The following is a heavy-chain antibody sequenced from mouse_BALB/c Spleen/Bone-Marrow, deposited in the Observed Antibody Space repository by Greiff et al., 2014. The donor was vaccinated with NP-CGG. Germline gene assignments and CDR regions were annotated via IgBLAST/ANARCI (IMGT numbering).Heavy chain of an antibody. CDR3: TRRRSLDY. J-gene: IGHJ2*01. CDR2: IYPGSGNT. Sequence: QVQLQQSGTELVRPGTSVKISCKASGYAFTNYWLCWVKQRPGHGLEWIGDIYPGSGNTYYNEKFKGKATLTADKSSSTAYMQLSGLTSEDSAVYFCTRRRSLDYWGQGTTLTVSS. V-gene: IGHV1-63*01. CDR1: GYAFTNYW.